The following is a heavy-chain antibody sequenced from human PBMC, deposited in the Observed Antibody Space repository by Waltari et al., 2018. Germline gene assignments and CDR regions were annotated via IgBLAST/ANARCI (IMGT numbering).Heavy chain of an antibody. J-gene: IGHJ3*02. CDR2: VEPEDGET. CDR3: ATVGILDAFDI. CDR1: GYTFTDYY. D-gene: IGHD7-27*01. V-gene: IGHV1-69-2*01. Sequence: EVQLVQSGAEVKKPGATVKISCKASGYTFTDYYMHWVQQAPGKGLEWMGRVEPEDGETKYAEKCQGRVTITADTSTDTAYMELSSLRSEDTAVYYCATVGILDAFDIWGQGTMVTVSS.